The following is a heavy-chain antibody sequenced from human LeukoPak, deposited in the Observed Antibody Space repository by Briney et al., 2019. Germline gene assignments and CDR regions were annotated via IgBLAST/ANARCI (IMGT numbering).Heavy chain of an antibody. J-gene: IGHJ5*02. CDR3: ARALPHRRLMDTTMEQHWFDP. V-gene: IGHV1-8*02. CDR2: INPNSGGT. Sequence: ASVKVSCKASGGTFSSYAISWVRQAPGQGLEWMGWINPNSGGTNYAQKFQGRVTMTRDMSTSTVYMELSSLRSEDTAMYYCARALPHRRLMDTTMEQHWFDPWGQGTLVTVSS. D-gene: IGHD5-18*01. CDR1: GGTFSSYA.